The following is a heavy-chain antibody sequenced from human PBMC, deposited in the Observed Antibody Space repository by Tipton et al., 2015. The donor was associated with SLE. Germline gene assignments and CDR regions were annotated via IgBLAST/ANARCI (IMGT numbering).Heavy chain of an antibody. CDR1: GDSISSNSAA. J-gene: IGHJ4*02. V-gene: IGHV6-1*01. Sequence: GLVKPSQTLPLTCAISGDSISSNSAAWNWIRQSPSRGLEWLGRTYYRSRWYRDYAVSVKSRISIDADTSKNQISLQLNSVTPEDTAVYYCTRDSSISTGGDYFDYWGQGTLVTVSS. D-gene: IGHD6-13*01. CDR3: TRDSSISTGGDYFDY. CDR2: TYYRSRWYR.